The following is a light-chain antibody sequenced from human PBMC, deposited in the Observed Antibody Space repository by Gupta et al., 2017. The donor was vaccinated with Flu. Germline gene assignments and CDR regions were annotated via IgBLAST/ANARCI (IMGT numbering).Light chain of an antibody. V-gene: IGLV8-61*01. Sequence: QTVLTQEAPLPVSPGGTVTLTCGLSSGSVSTCYYPSWYQQTPGQAPRTLVYDTNVRSSGVPDRFSGSILGIKAALTITGAQAHDECHYYCVLYMGSGIWVFGGGTKVTV. J-gene: IGLJ2*01. CDR1: SGSVSTCYY. CDR2: DTN. CDR3: VLYMGSGIWV.